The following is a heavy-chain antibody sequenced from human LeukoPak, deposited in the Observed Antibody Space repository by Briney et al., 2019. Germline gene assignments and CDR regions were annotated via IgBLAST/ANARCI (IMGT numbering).Heavy chain of an antibody. V-gene: IGHV3-53*01. J-gene: IGHJ4*02. Sequence: GGSLRLSCVASGFTLRVNYMTWIRQTPGRGLEWVSVIYSDGTTKYADSAKGRFTISRDNSKSMVYLQMDRLRAEDTAVYYCASRFMRELPLGYWGQGTLVTVSS. CDR1: GFTLRVNY. CDR3: ASRFMRELPLGY. D-gene: IGHD1-26*01. CDR2: IYSDGTT.